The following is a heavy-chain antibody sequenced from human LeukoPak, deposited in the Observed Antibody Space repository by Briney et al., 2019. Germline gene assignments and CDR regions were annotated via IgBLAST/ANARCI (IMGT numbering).Heavy chain of an antibody. CDR2: ISGSGGST. Sequence: GGSLRLSCAASGFTFSSYAMSWVRQAPGKGLEWVSAISGSGGSTYYADSVKGRFTISRDNSKNTLYLQMNSLRAEDTAVYYCAKDLGYCSSTSCHYYYGMDVWGQGTMVTVSS. J-gene: IGHJ6*02. CDR1: GFTFSSYA. CDR3: AKDLGYCSSTSCHYYYGMDV. D-gene: IGHD2-2*01. V-gene: IGHV3-23*01.